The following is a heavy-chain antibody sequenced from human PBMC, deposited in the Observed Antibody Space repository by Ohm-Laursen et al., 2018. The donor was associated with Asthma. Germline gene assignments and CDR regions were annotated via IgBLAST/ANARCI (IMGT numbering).Heavy chain of an antibody. CDR2: IDGSGGRT. CDR3: AKGITIFGVVIALDY. Sequence: SLRLSCAASGFTFSSYGMQWVRQAPGKGLEWVSAIDGSGGRTYYADSVKGRFTISRDNSENTLYLQMNSLRAEDTAVYYCAKGITIFGVVIALDYWGQGTLVTVSS. CDR1: GFTFSSYG. V-gene: IGHV3-NL1*01. D-gene: IGHD3-3*01. J-gene: IGHJ4*02.